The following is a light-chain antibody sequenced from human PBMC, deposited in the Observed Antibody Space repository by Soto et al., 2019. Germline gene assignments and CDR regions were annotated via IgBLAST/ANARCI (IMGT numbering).Light chain of an antibody. J-gene: IGKJ2*01. CDR2: GAS. V-gene: IGKV3-15*01. Sequence: EIVMTQSPATLSVSPGERATLSCRASESVSSTLAWYQQKPGQAPRLLIYGASTRATGIPARFSGSGSGTEFTLTISSLQSEDFAVYYCQQDNNWHPYTFGQGTKLEIK. CDR3: QQDNNWHPYT. CDR1: ESVSST.